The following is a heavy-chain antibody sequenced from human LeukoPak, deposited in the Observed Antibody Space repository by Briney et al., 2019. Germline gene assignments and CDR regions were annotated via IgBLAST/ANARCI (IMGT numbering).Heavy chain of an antibody. Sequence: GGSLRLSCAASGFTFRDFGMHWVRQAPGKGLEWVAFIRNDGSKDYYPDSVKGRFTISRDNSRTTLYRQMHSLRIEDTAVYYCVKGGSSSHNWFDPWGQGILVTVSS. V-gene: IGHV3-30*02. D-gene: IGHD6-13*01. J-gene: IGHJ5*02. CDR3: VKGGSSSHNWFDP. CDR1: GFTFRDFG. CDR2: IRNDGSKD.